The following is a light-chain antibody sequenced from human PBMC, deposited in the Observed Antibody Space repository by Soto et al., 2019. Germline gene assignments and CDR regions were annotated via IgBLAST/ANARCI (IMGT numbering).Light chain of an antibody. CDR3: HQFGASPT. CDR2: DAS. Sequence: EIVLTQSPATLSLSPGEGVALSCGASQSLSNNFLAWYQQKPGLAPRLLIFDASTRATGIPDRFSGSGPGTDFTLTISRLEPEDFAVYYCHQFGASPTFGGGTKVEFK. V-gene: IGKV3D-20*01. J-gene: IGKJ4*01. CDR1: QSLSNNF.